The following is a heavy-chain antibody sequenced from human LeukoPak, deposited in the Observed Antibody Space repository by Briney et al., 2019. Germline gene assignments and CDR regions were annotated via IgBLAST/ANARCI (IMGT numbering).Heavy chain of an antibody. D-gene: IGHD3-10*01. CDR3: AKSYDSESYYRPVDY. J-gene: IGHJ4*02. V-gene: IGHV3-43*02. Sequence: PGGSLRLSCAASGFSFGEYGMFWVRQAPGKGPEWVSLISGDVNSIKYTDSVKGRFTVSRDNSRNSLHLQMNSLRIGDTAFYYCAKSYDSESYYRPVDYWGQGTLVTVSA. CDR1: GFSFGEYG. CDR2: ISGDVNSI.